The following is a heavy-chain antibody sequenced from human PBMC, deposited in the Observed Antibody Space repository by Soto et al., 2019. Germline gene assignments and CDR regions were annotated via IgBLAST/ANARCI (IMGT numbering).Heavy chain of an antibody. CDR1: GYSFTSYW. CDR3: ARADILTGYPNWFDP. J-gene: IGHJ5*02. CDR2: IYPGDSDT. V-gene: IGHV5-51*01. Sequence: PGESLKISCKGSGYSFTSYWIGWVRQMPGKGLEWMGIIYPGDSDTRYSPSFQGQVTISADKSISTAYLQWSSLKASDTAMYYCARADILTGYPNWFDPWGQGTLVTVSS. D-gene: IGHD3-9*01.